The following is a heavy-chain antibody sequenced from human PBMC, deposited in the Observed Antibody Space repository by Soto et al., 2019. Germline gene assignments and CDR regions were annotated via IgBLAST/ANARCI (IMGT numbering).Heavy chain of an antibody. CDR3: VRENLVLDGTMNTCHGMGV. V-gene: IGHV3-53*01. CDR1: GLIVSSNC. J-gene: IGHJ6*02. D-gene: IGHD3-22*01. CDR2: MFSGGHT. Sequence: EVQLVESGGGLIQPGGSVRLSCAASGLIVSSNCMNWVRQSPGKGLEWVSVMFSGGHTAYGDSVKGRCTMFRDSSKNTVCLQMSRLSVEDTAMYCCVRENLVLDGTMNTCHGMGVWGQGTAVTVSS.